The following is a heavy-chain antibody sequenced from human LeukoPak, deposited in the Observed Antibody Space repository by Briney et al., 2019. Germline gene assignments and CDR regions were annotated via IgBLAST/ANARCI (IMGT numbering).Heavy chain of an antibody. V-gene: IGHV3-23*01. CDR3: ARDSSGGRTYYYYGMDV. J-gene: IGHJ6*02. Sequence: GGSLRLSCAASGFTFSIYAMSWVRQAPGKGLEWVSAISGSGGSTYYADSVKGRFTISRDNSKNTLYLQMSSLRAEDTAVYYCARDSSGGRTYYYYGMDVWGQGTTVTVSS. D-gene: IGHD6-19*01. CDR2: ISGSGGST. CDR1: GFTFSIYA.